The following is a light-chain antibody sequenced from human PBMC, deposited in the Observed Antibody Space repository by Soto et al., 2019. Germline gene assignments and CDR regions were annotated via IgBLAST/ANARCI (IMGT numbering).Light chain of an antibody. V-gene: IGKV1-33*01. CDR3: QQYGYSFWT. J-gene: IGKJ1*01. CDR1: QDISNY. CDR2: DAS. Sequence: DIQMTQSPSSLSASVGDRVTITCQASQDISNYLNWYQQKPGKAPKLLIYDASNLETGVPSRFSGSGSGADYTLNISRLEPEDSAMYYCQQYGYSFWTFGQGTKVEIK.